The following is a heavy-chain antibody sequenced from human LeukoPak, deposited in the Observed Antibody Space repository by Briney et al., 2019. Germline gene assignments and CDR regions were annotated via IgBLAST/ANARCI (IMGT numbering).Heavy chain of an antibody. CDR1: GFTFSSYA. J-gene: IGHJ6*02. V-gene: IGHV3-23*01. CDR3: AKDLDIVATYSYYYGMDV. D-gene: IGHD5-12*01. CDR2: ISGSGSGGST. Sequence: GGSLRLSCAASGFTFSSYAMSWVRQAPGKGLEWVSAISGSGSGGSTYYADSVKGRFTISRGNSKNTLYLQMNSLRAEDTAVYYCAKDLDIVATYSYYYGMDVWGQGTTVTVSS.